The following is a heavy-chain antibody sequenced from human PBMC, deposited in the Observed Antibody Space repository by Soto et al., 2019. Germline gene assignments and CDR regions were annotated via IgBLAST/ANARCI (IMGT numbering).Heavy chain of an antibody. V-gene: IGHV3-7*05. D-gene: IGHD2-8*01. CDR1: GFTFNSYW. J-gene: IGHJ4*02. CDR3: ARGTNGAPCLDY. Sequence: EVHLVESGGGLVQPGGSLRLSCAASGFTFNSYWMTWVRQAPGKGLEWVANTREDGREKNYVDSVKGRFTISRDNTRNSVFLPMNSLRVDDTAVYYCARGTNGAPCLDYWGQGTLVIVSS. CDR2: TREDGREK.